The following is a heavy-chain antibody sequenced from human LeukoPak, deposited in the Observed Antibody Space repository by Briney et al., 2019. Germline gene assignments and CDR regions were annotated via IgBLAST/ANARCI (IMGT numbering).Heavy chain of an antibody. Sequence: SVTVSCKASGYTFTTYYMHWVRQAPGQGLEWMGGIIPIFGTANYAQKFQGRVTITADESTSTAYMELSSLRSEDTAVYYCARDTPYCSSTSCYYYGMDVWGQGTTVTVSS. CDR3: ARDTPYCSSTSCYYYGMDV. CDR1: GYTFTTYY. CDR2: IIPIFGTA. J-gene: IGHJ6*02. D-gene: IGHD2-2*01. V-gene: IGHV1-69*13.